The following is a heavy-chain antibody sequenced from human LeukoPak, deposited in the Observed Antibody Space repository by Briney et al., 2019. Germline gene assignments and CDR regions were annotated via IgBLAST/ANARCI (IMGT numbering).Heavy chain of an antibody. CDR1: GFTFSSYT. CDR2: INSVGSHI. V-gene: IGHV3-21*01. CDR3: TRDPAYYLRYGYFDY. D-gene: IGHD1-26*01. J-gene: IGHJ4*03. Sequence: GGSLRLSCAASGFTFSSYTMNWVRQAPGKGLEWVSSINSVGSHIYYRDSVKGRFTISRDNAKNSVYLQMNNLRAADTALYYCTRDPAYYLRYGYFDYWGQGILVTVSS.